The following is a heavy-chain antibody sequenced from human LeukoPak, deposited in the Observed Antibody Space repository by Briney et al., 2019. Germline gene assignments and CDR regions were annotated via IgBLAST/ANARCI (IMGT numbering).Heavy chain of an antibody. Sequence: SETLSLTCTVSDDSIKSHFWTWIRQPPGKGLEWIGYVYYSGSGSSNPSLKSRLTMSVDTSKSQFYLDLNSVTTADTAMYYCARGSRRHYDGSGYYFGEFDYWGQGILVTVSS. CDR1: DDSIKSHF. J-gene: IGHJ4*02. V-gene: IGHV4-59*11. CDR2: VYYSGSG. CDR3: ARGSRRHYDGSGYYFGEFDY. D-gene: IGHD3-22*01.